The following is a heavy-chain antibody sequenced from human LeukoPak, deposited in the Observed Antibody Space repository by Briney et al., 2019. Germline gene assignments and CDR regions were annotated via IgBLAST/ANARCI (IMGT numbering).Heavy chain of an antibody. D-gene: IGHD1-26*01. Sequence: PSETLSLTCDVSGYSISSGYYWGWIRQPPGKGLEVIGRMYHSGSTYYNPSLKSRVTISVDTSKNQFSLKLSSVTAADTAVYYCARHGGSNHIQRTFDIWGQGTMVTVSS. J-gene: IGHJ3*02. CDR3: ARHGGSNHIQRTFDI. CDR1: GYSISSGYY. V-gene: IGHV4-38-2*01. CDR2: MYHSGST.